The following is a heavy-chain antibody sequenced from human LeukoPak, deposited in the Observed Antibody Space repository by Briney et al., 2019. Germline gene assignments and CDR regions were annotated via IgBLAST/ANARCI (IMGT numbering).Heavy chain of an antibody. CDR3: ARDYSIAVAGTYAFDI. CDR2: INWNGGGT. J-gene: IGHJ3*02. D-gene: IGHD6-19*01. V-gene: IGHV3-20*04. Sequence: GGSLRLSCAASGFTFDDYGMSWVRQAPGKGLEWVSGINWNGGGTGYADSVRGRFTISRDNAKNSLYLQMNSLRAEDTALYYCARDYSIAVAGTYAFDIWGQGTMVTVSS. CDR1: GFTFDDYG.